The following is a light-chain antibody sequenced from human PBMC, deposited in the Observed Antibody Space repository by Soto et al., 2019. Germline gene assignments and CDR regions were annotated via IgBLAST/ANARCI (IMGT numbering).Light chain of an antibody. V-gene: IGLV2-14*01. Sequence: QSALTQPASVSGSPGQSISISCTGSSSDVGSYNYVSWYQQRPGKAPRLMIYDVSDRPSGISIRFSGSKSGNTAALTISGLQAEGEADYFCSPYTSSSTVVFGGGTKLTAL. J-gene: IGLJ3*02. CDR2: DVS. CDR3: SPYTSSSTVV. CDR1: SSDVGSYNY.